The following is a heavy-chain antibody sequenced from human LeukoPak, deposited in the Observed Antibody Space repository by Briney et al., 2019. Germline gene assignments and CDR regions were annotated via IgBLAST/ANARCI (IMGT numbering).Heavy chain of an antibody. D-gene: IGHD4-11*01. Sequence: ASVKVCCKASGNTFTRYAINWVRQATGQGLEWMGWINPNSGNTGYAQKFQGRVTLTRNTSISTAYMELANLRSEDTAVYYCTRGGLTTIHYWGQGTLVTVSS. J-gene: IGHJ4*02. CDR2: INPNSGNT. V-gene: IGHV1-8*01. CDR3: TRGGLTTIHY. CDR1: GNTFTRYA.